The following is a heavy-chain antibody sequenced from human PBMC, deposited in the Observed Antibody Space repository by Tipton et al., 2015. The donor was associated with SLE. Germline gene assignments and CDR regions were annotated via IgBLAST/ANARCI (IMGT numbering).Heavy chain of an antibody. Sequence: TLSLTCTVSGDSMNGYYWSWIRQHPGKGLEWIGHMSYSGSTYYNPSLKSRITISVDTSKNHFSLKLSSVTAADTAVYYCARGGVGGYDYFDHWGQGTLVTVSS. V-gene: IGHV4-31*03. D-gene: IGHD5-12*01. CDR3: ARGGVGGYDYFDH. CDR1: GDSMNGYY. J-gene: IGHJ4*02. CDR2: MSYSGST.